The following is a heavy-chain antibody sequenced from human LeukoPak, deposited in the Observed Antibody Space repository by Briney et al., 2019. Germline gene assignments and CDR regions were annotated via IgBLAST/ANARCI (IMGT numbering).Heavy chain of an antibody. CDR1: GYTFTSYG. J-gene: IGHJ4*02. V-gene: IGHV1-18*01. Sequence: ASVKVSCKASGYTFTSYGISWVRQAPGQGLEWMGWISAYNGNTNYAQKLQGRVTMTTDTSTSTAYMELRSLRSDDTAVYYCARDCSSTSCTGQFDNWGQGTLVTVSS. CDR3: ARDCSSTSCTGQFDN. CDR2: ISAYNGNT. D-gene: IGHD2-2*01.